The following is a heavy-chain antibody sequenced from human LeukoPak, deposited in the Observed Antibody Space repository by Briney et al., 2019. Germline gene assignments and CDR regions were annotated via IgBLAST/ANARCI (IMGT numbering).Heavy chain of an antibody. CDR1: GGSISSSSYY. CDR3: ARLYYYDSSGYYY. V-gene: IGHV4-39*01. D-gene: IGHD3-22*01. CDR2: IYYSGST. Sequence: SETLSLTCTVSGGSISSSSYYWGWIRQPPGKRLEWIGSIYYSGSTYYNPSLKSRVTITVDTPNNQFSLKLSSVTAADTAVYYCARLYYYDSSGYYYWGQGTLVTVSS. J-gene: IGHJ4*02.